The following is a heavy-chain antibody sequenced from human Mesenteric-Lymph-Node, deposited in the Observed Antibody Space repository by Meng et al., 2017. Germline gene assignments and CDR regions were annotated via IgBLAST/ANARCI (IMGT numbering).Heavy chain of an antibody. CDR2: ISCDGGGT. J-gene: IGHJ4*02. CDR1: EFSFDDDA. Sequence: GESLKISCAASEFSFDDDAMHWVRQAPGKGLEWVSLISCDGGGTYSVDSMKGRFTISRDNSKNSLYLQMSSLRPEDTAFYYCAKDGGGIVGATMIGEFDYWGQGTLVTVSS. D-gene: IGHD1-26*01. CDR3: AKDGGGIVGATMIGEFDY. V-gene: IGHV3-43D*03.